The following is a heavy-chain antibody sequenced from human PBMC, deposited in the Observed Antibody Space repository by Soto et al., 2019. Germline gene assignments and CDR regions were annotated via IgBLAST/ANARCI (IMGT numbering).Heavy chain of an antibody. V-gene: IGHV1-69*02. D-gene: IGHD3-9*01. Sequence: QVQLVQSGAEVKKPGSSVKVSCKASGGTFSSYTISWVRQAPGQGLEWMGRIIPILGIANYAQKFQGRVTITADKATSTAYMELSSLRSEDTAVYYCAEGLYDILPRSWGQGTLVTVSS. CDR1: GGTFSSYT. J-gene: IGHJ5*02. CDR2: IIPILGIA. CDR3: AEGLYDILPRS.